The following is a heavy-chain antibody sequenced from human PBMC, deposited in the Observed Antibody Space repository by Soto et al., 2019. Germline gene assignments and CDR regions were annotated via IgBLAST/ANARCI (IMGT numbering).Heavy chain of an antibody. J-gene: IGHJ6*02. CDR3: ARPDSSGYKYYYYYGMDV. D-gene: IGHD3-22*01. V-gene: IGHV1-69*13. Sequence: SVNVSYKASGGSFSSYAISWVRQAPGQGREWMGGIIPIIGTANYAQKFQGRVTITADESTSTAYMELSSLRSEDTAVYYCARPDSSGYKYYYYYGMDVWGQGTMVTVSS. CDR2: IIPIIGTA. CDR1: GGSFSSYA.